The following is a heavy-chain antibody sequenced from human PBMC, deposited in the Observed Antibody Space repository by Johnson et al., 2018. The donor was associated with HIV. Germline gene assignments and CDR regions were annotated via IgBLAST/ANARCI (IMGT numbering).Heavy chain of an antibody. CDR2: ISSNGGST. CDR3: AKDIVVWQQLADAFDI. D-gene: IGHD6-13*01. J-gene: IGHJ3*02. Sequence: VQLVESGGGLVQPGGSLRLSCAASGFTFSTYDMSWVRQAPGKGLEWVSRISSNGGSTYYADPVKGRFPISRDNFKNTLDLEMNSLRAEDTAVYYCAKDIVVWQQLADAFDIWGQGTMVTVSS. V-gene: IGHV3-23*04. CDR1: GFTFSTYD.